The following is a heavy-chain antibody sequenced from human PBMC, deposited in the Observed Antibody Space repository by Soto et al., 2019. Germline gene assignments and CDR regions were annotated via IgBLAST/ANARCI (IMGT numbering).Heavy chain of an antibody. Sequence: SETLSLTRTVSGGSISSGGYYWSWIRQHPGKGLEWIGYIYYSGSTYYNPSLKSRVTISVDTSKNQFSLKLSSVTAADTAVYYCAGGAGGVIVKTLSDYWGQGTLVTGSS. D-gene: IGHD3-16*02. CDR3: AGGAGGVIVKTLSDY. V-gene: IGHV4-31*03. CDR1: GGSISSGGYY. J-gene: IGHJ4*02. CDR2: IYYSGST.